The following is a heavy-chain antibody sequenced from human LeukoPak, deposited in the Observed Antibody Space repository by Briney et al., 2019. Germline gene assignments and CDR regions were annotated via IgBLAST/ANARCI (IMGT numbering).Heavy chain of an antibody. D-gene: IGHD1-26*01. CDR2: IVPLFGTA. J-gene: IGHJ4*02. Sequence: ASVKVSCKASGGTFSTYAITWVRQAPGQGLEWMGGIVPLFGTADYAQKFQGRLTVTADESARTAYMELSSRRSEDTALYYCAFDGEWEPNGVAYWGQGTLVTVSS. CDR3: AFDGEWEPNGVAY. V-gene: IGHV1-69*13. CDR1: GGTFSTYA.